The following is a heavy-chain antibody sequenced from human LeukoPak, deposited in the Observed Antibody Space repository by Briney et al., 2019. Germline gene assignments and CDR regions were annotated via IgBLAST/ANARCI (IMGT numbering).Heavy chain of an antibody. V-gene: IGHV3-66*02. CDR2: IYSGGSA. CDR1: GFTVSSNY. D-gene: IGHD2-21*02. Sequence: GGSLRLSCAASGFTVSSNYMSWVRQAPGKGLEWVSVIYSGGSAYYADSVKGRFTISRDNSKNTLYLQMNSLRAEDTAVYYCATPGPLGDQSFDYWGQGTLVTVSS. CDR3: ATPGPLGDQSFDY. J-gene: IGHJ4*02.